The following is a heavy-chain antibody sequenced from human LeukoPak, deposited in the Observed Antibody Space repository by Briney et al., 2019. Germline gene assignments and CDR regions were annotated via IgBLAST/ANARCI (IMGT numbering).Heavy chain of an antibody. D-gene: IGHD6-13*01. J-gene: IGHJ6*03. V-gene: IGHV1-69*06. Sequence: ASVKVSCKASGGTFSTYAITWVRQAPGQGLEWMGGIFPIFGSTNYAQKFQDRVNITADKSTSTAYMEVSSLRFEDTAVYYCARGGRSSWGIGNYYYYYMDVWGKGTTVTVSS. CDR1: GGTFSTYA. CDR2: IFPIFGST. CDR3: ARGGRSSWGIGNYYYYYMDV.